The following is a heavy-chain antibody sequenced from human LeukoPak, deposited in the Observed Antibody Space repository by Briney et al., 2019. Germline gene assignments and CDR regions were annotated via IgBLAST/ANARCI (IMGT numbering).Heavy chain of an antibody. V-gene: IGHV1/OR15-1*04. J-gene: IGHJ6*02. Sequence: ASVKVSCKASGYIFTDYYMHWVRQAPGQELGWMGRINPNSGGTNYAQKFQGRVTMTRDTSISTAYMELSSLRSEDTAVYYCASLGGYSYGKNDYYYYYGMDVWGQGTTVTVSS. CDR3: ASLGGYSYGKNDYYYYYGMDV. CDR1: GYIFTDYY. CDR2: INPNSGGT. D-gene: IGHD5-18*01.